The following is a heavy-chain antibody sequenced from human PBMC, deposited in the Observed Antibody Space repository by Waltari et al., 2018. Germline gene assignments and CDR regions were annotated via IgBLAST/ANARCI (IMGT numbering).Heavy chain of an antibody. D-gene: IGHD2-15*01. CDR2: ISGSGGST. CDR3: AKAMVVVVAARDGDAFDI. V-gene: IGHV3-23*04. CDR1: GFTFSSYA. Sequence: EVQLVESGGGLVQPGGSLRLSCAASGFTFSSYAMSWVRQAPGKGLEWVSAISGSGGSTYYADSVKCRFTISRDNSKNTLYLQMNSLRAEDTAVYYCAKAMVVVVAARDGDAFDIWGQGTMVTVSS. J-gene: IGHJ3*02.